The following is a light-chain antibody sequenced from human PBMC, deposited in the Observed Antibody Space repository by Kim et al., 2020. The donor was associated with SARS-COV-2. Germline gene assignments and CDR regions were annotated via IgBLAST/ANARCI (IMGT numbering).Light chain of an antibody. CDR2: TAS. J-gene: IGKJ3*01. Sequence: SESVGDTSTFTCRASQSVRTYLNWYQQKPGKAPKLLIHTASTLQSGVPSRFSGSGSETDFTLTISSLQPEDFATYYCQQSDSPLTFGPGTKVDIK. CDR1: QSVRTY. CDR3: QQSDSPLT. V-gene: IGKV1-39*01.